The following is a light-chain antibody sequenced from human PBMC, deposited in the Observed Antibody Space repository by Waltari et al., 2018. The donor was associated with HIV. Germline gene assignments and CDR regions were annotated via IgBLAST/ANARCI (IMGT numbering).Light chain of an antibody. J-gene: IGKJ3*01. CDR3: QQYGSSVT. Sequence: ELVLTQSPGTLSLSPGERATLSCRATESISSNYLAWYQQKPGQAPRLLIYYVSTRATGIPDRFSGSGSGTDFTLTISRLEPEDFAVYYCQQYGSSVTFGPGTKVDIK. CDR2: YVS. V-gene: IGKV3-20*01. CDR1: ESISSNY.